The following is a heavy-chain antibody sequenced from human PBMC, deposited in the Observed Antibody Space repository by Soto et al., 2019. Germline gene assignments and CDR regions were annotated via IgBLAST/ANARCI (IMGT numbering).Heavy chain of an antibody. J-gene: IGHJ4*02. CDR3: ARQLTTVVTQAYFDH. CDR1: GESISSSSYY. CDR2: IYYSGRT. Sequence: SSETLSLTCIVSGESISSSSYYWGWIRQPPGKGLEWIGSIYYSGRTYYNPSFKSRVTISIDTSKNQFSLKLSSVTATDTAVYYCARQLTTVVTQAYFDHWGQGALVTVS. V-gene: IGHV4-39*01. D-gene: IGHD2-21*02.